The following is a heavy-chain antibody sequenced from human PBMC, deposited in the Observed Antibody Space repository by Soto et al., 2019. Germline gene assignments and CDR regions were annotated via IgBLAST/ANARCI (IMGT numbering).Heavy chain of an antibody. CDR2: IIPIFGTA. Sequence: QGQLVQSGAEVKKPGSSVKVSCKASGGTFSSYAISWVRQAPGQGLEWMGGIIPIFGTANYAQKFQGRVTITLDETMSTAYMELSRLRSEGKAVYYCARGEDYYDSSGYYCGCYYYYGMDVWGQGTTVTVSS. D-gene: IGHD3-22*01. V-gene: IGHV1-69*01. CDR1: GGTFSSYA. CDR3: ARGEDYYDSSGYYCGCYYYYGMDV. J-gene: IGHJ6*02.